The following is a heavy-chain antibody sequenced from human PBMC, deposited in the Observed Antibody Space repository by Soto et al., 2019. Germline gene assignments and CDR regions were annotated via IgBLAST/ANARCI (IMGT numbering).Heavy chain of an antibody. CDR3: ARVPSPFDFYYAMDV. CDR1: GDSIGSGNKY. D-gene: IGHD3-16*01. CDR2: IFFNGTT. V-gene: IGHV4-30-4*01. Sequence: QVQLRESGPGLVMPSQTLSLTCTVSGDSIGSGNKYWSWIRQAPGKGLEWIGYIFFNGTTYYNPSLKSRLTRTLDTSQNQFSLKLNSVTAADTAVYFCARVPSPFDFYYAMDVWGQGTTVTVSS. J-gene: IGHJ6*02.